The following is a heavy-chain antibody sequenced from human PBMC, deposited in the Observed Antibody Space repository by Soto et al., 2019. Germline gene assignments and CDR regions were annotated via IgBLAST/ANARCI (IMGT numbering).Heavy chain of an antibody. V-gene: IGHV4-61*01. Sequence: LSLTCTVSADSVSSDYYCWTWIRQPPGKGLEWIGYICSGGSTNYNPSLKSRVTISLDTSRNQFSLKLTSVTAADTAVYYCARDIRGYSRAFDYWGQGMLVTVSS. J-gene: IGHJ4*02. CDR3: ARDIRGYSRAFDY. CDR1: ADSVSSDYYC. D-gene: IGHD5-18*01. CDR2: ICSGGST.